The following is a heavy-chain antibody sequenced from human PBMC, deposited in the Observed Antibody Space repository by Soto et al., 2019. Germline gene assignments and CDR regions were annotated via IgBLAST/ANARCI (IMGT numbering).Heavy chain of an antibody. V-gene: IGHV3-7*01. D-gene: IGHD3-10*01. J-gene: IGHJ6*02. CDR1: GFTFSSYW. Sequence: EVQLVESGGGLVQPGGSLRLSCAASGFTFSSYWMSWVRQAPGKGLEWVANIKQDGSEKYYVDSVKGRFTISRDNAKNSLYLQMNSLRAEDTAVYYCAMFVLLWFGDTYYYGMDVWGQGTTVTVSS. CDR3: AMFVLLWFGDTYYYGMDV. CDR2: IKQDGSEK.